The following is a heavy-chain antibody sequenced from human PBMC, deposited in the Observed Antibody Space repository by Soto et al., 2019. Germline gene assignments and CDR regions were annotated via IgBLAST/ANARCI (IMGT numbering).Heavy chain of an antibody. J-gene: IGHJ4*02. Sequence: SETLSLXCTVSGCAISSYYWSWIRQPPGKGLEWIGCIYNSGSTNYNPSLKSRVTISVDTSKNQSSLKLSSVTAADAAVHYCARQAVVRGVTEYYFDYWGQGTLVTVSS. CDR3: ARQAVVRGVTEYYFDY. V-gene: IGHV4-59*08. CDR1: GCAISSYY. D-gene: IGHD3-10*01. CDR2: IYNSGST.